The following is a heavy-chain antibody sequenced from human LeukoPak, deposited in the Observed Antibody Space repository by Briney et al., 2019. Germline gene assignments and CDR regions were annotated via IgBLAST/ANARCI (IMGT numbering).Heavy chain of an antibody. J-gene: IGHJ6*02. D-gene: IGHD2-8*02. V-gene: IGHV3-23*01. Sequence: PGGSLRLSCAASGFTFSSYAMSWVRQAPGKGLEWVSAISGSGGSTYYADSVKGRFTISRDNSKNTLYLQMNSLRAEDTAVYYCAKGTAGGLYYYYGMDVWGQGTTVTVSS. CDR3: AKGTAGGLYYYYGMDV. CDR2: ISGSGGST. CDR1: GFTFSSYA.